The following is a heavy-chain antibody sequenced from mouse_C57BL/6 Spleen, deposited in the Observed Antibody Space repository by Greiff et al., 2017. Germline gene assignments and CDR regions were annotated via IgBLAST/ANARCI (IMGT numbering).Heavy chain of an antibody. CDR1: GYTFTDYY. D-gene: IGHD1-1*01. CDR2: IFPGSGST. CDR3: ARYYYGSSYDWYFDV. V-gene: IGHV1-75*01. Sequence: VKLMESGPELVKPGASVKISCKASGYTFTDYYINWVKQRPGQGLEWIGWIFPGSGSTYYNEKFKGKATLTVDKSSSTAYMLLSSLTSEDSAVYFCARYYYGSSYDWYFDVWGTGTTVTVSS. J-gene: IGHJ1*03.